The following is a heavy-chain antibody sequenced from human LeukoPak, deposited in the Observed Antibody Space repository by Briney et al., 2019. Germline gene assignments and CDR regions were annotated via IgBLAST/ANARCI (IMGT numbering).Heavy chain of an antibody. CDR2: IIPILGIA. CDR3: ASAPHYDSSGYYSPLDY. V-gene: IGHV1-69*02. J-gene: IGHJ4*02. CDR1: GGTFSSYT. Sequence: GSSVKVSCKASGGTFSSYTISWVRQAPGQGLEWMGRIIPILGIANYAQKFQGRVTITADKSTSTAYMELSSLRSEDTAVYYCASAPHYDSSGYYSPLDYWGQGTLVTVSS. D-gene: IGHD3-22*01.